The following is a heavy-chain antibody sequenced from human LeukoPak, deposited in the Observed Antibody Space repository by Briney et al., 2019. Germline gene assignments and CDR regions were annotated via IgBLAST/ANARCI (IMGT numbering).Heavy chain of an antibody. Sequence: ASVKVSCKASGYTFTSYGISWVRQAPGQGLEWMGWISAYNGNTNYAQKLQGRVTMTTDTSTSTAYMELRSLRSDDTAVYYCARVAGITMVRGVINTKWGQGTLVTVSS. V-gene: IGHV1-18*01. CDR1: GYTFTSYG. D-gene: IGHD3-10*01. J-gene: IGHJ4*02. CDR3: ARVAGITMVRGVINTK. CDR2: ISAYNGNT.